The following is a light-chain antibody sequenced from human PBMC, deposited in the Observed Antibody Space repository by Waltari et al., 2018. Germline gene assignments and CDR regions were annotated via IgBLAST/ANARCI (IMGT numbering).Light chain of an antibody. Sequence: QSGLTQPPSVSGAPGQRVTISSTGSSSNIWPGSDVNWYQLLPGTAPKLLIYANNNRPSGVPDRSSGSKSGTSASLAITGLQVEDEADYYCQSYDSSLSASVFGGGTKLTVL. V-gene: IGLV1-40*01. CDR1: SSNIWPGSD. CDR3: QSYDSSLSASV. CDR2: ANN. J-gene: IGLJ3*02.